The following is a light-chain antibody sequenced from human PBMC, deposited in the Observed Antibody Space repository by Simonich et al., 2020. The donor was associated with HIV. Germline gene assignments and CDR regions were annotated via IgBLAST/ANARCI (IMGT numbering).Light chain of an antibody. CDR2: WAS. Sequence: DIVMTQSPDSLAVSLCERATINCKSSQSVLSSSNNKNYLAWDKQKPGQPPKLLIYWASTRESGVPDRFSGSGSGTDFTLTISSLQAEDVAVYYCQQYYSTPPTFGQGTKVEIK. CDR3: QQYYSTPPT. V-gene: IGKV4-1*01. J-gene: IGKJ1*01. CDR1: QSVLSSSNNKNY.